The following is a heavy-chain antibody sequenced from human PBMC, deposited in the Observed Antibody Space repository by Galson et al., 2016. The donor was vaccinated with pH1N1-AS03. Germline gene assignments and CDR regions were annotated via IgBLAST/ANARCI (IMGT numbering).Heavy chain of an antibody. CDR3: ARDKDDFCSGYSEY. D-gene: IGHD3-3*01. Sequence: SVKVSCKASGGTFSSYGITWVRQAPGQGLEWMGGIIPIFGTANYAQKFQGRVTITADESTSTDYMELSNLRPEDTAVYYCARDKDDFCSGYSEYWGQGTLVTVSS. V-gene: IGHV1-69*13. J-gene: IGHJ4*02. CDR2: IIPIFGTA. CDR1: GGTFSSYG.